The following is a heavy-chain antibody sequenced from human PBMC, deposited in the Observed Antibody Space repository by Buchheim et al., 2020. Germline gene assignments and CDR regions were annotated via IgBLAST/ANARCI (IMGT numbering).Heavy chain of an antibody. CDR3: AKSGASKGPWVLLTTVTNGAWFDP. CDR1: GFTFSSYA. CDR2: ISGSGGST. Sequence: EVQLVESGGGLVQPGGSLRLSCAASGFTFSSYAMSWVRQAPGKGLEWVSAISGSGGSTYYADSVKGQFTISRDNSKNTLYLQMNSLRAEDTAVYYCAKSGASKGPWVLLTTVTNGAWFDPWGQGTL. D-gene: IGHD4-17*01. J-gene: IGHJ5*02. V-gene: IGHV3-23*04.